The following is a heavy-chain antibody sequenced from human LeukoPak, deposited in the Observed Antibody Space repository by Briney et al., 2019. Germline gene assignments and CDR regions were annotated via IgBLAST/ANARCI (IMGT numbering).Heavy chain of an antibody. Sequence: PGGSLRLSCAASGFTFSSHWMSWVRQAPGKGLEWVAKIKQDGSEKYYVDSVKGRFTISRDNVKNSLYLQMNSLRPEDTAVYYCARALAAARPYYFDYWGQGTLVTVSS. V-gene: IGHV3-7*01. D-gene: IGHD6-6*01. CDR3: ARALAAARPYYFDY. CDR2: IKQDGSEK. CDR1: GFTFSSHW. J-gene: IGHJ4*02.